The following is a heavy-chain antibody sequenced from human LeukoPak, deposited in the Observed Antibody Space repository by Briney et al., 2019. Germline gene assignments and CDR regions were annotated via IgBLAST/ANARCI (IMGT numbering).Heavy chain of an antibody. J-gene: IGHJ4*02. CDR3: ARGGETNNWYPGYFDY. V-gene: IGHV3-48*03. CDR1: GFTFSSYE. Sequence: PGGSLRLSCAASGFTFSSYEMNWVRQAPGKGLEWVSYISTSGTTIHYADSVKGRFTISRDNAKNTLYLQMDSLRAEDTAVYYCARGGETNNWYPGYFDYWGQGALVTVSS. CDR2: ISTSGTTI. D-gene: IGHD1-1*01.